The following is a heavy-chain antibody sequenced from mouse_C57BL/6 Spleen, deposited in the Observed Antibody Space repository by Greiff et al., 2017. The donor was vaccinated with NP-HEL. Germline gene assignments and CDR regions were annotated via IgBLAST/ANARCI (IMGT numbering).Heavy chain of an antibody. CDR1: GYTFTSYW. J-gene: IGHJ2*01. D-gene: IGHD4-1*01. CDR3: ARRTGTGYFDY. V-gene: IGHV1-52*01. Sequence: QVQLQQPGAELVRPGSSVKLSCKASGYTFTSYWMHWVKQRPIQGLEWIGNIDPSDSDTHYNQKFKDKATLTVDKSSSTAYMQLSSLTSEDSAVYYCARRTGTGYFDYWGQGTTLTVSS. CDR2: IDPSDSDT.